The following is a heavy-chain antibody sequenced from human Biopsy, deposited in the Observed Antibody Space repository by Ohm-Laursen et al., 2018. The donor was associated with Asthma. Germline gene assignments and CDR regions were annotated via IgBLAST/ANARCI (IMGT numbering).Heavy chain of an antibody. J-gene: IGHJ4*02. V-gene: IGHV1-2*06. CDR2: INPNSGAT. CDR3: ARAGALIVGATMGY. Sequence: AASVKVSCKASGYPFIGYHIHWMRQAPGQGLEWMGRINPNSGATNYAQKFQGRVTMTRDTSTSTVYMELSSLRSEDTAVYYCARAGALIVGATMGYWGQGTLVTVSS. CDR1: GYPFIGYH. D-gene: IGHD1-26*01.